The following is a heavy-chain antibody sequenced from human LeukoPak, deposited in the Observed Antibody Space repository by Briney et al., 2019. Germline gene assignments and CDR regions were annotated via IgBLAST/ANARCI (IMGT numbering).Heavy chain of an antibody. V-gene: IGHV4-59*01. CDR3: ASLRGYHYYFDY. CDR1: GGSISSYY. D-gene: IGHD1-1*01. J-gene: IGHJ4*02. Sequence: PSETLSLTCTVSGGSISSYYWSWIRQPPGKGLEWIGYIYYSGSTNYNPSLKSRVTISVDTSKNQFSLKLSSVTAADTAVYYCASLRGYHYYFDYWGQGTLVTVSS. CDR2: IYYSGST.